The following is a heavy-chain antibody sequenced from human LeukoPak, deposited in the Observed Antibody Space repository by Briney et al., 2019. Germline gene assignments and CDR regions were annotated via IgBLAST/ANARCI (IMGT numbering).Heavy chain of an antibody. Sequence: ASVKVSCKASGYTFTGYYMHWVRQAPGQGLEWMGWISPNSGDTRYAQKFQGRVTMTRGTSINTAYMELSSLRSDDTALYYCVREPGGSSPFDYWGQGTLATVSS. CDR3: VREPGGSSPFDY. CDR2: ISPNSGDT. D-gene: IGHD1-26*01. V-gene: IGHV1-2*02. J-gene: IGHJ4*02. CDR1: GYTFTGYY.